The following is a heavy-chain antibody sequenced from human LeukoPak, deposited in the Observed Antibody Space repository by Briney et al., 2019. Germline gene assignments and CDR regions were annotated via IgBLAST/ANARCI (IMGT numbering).Heavy chain of an antibody. Sequence: GASVTVSCTVSGYTLTELSMHWVRQAPGKGLEWMGGFDPEDGETIYAQKFQGRVTMTEDTSTDTAYMELSSLRSEDTAVYYCATGKVWTSGSYSDYWGQGTLVTVSS. V-gene: IGHV1-24*01. CDR1: GYTLTELS. CDR2: FDPEDGET. J-gene: IGHJ4*02. D-gene: IGHD1-26*01. CDR3: ATGKVWTSGSYSDY.